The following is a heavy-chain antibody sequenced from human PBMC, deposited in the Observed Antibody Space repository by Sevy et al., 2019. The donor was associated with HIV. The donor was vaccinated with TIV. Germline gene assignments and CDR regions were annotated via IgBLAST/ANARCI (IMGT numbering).Heavy chain of an antibody. J-gene: IGHJ4*02. CDR1: GFPISSNY. CDR2: IYSNGST. Sequence: GGSLRLSCAASGFPISSNYMSWVRQPPGKGLEWVSVIYSNGSTNHADSLKGRFTISRDNSKNTLYLQMNSLRVDDTAVYYCARGKRGYGDGLDYWGQGTLVTVSS. V-gene: IGHV3-66*01. D-gene: IGHD5-18*01. CDR3: ARGKRGYGDGLDY.